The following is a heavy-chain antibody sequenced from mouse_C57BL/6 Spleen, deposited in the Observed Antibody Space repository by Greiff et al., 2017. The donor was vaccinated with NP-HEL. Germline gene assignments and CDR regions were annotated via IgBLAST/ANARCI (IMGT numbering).Heavy chain of an antibody. CDR1: GFTFTDYY. CDR3: ARSNWDGYFDV. Sequence: EVQLVESGGGLVQPGGSLSLSCAASGFTFTDYYMSWVRQPPGKALEWLGFIRNKANGYTTEYSASVKGRFTISRDNSQSILYLQMNALRAEDIATYYCARSNWDGYFDVWGTGTTVTVSS. J-gene: IGHJ1*03. D-gene: IGHD4-1*01. V-gene: IGHV7-3*01. CDR2: IRNKANGYTT.